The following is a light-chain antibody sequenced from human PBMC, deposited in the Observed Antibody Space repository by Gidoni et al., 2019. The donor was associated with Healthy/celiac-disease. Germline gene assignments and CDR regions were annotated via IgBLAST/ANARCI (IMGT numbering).Light chain of an antibody. Sequence: EIVMTPSPATLPVSPGERATLSCRASQSVSSNLAWYQQKPGQAPRLLIYGASTRATGIPARFSGSGSGTEFTLTISSLQSEDFAVYYCQQYNSWPPFTFGQGTRLEIK. CDR3: QQYNSWPPFT. V-gene: IGKV3-15*01. CDR1: QSVSSN. J-gene: IGKJ5*01. CDR2: GAS.